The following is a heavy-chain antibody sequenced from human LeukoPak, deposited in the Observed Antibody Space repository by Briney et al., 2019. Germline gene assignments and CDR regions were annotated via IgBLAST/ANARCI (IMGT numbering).Heavy chain of an antibody. Sequence: GRSLRLSCEASGFTFDDYAMHWVRHVPGRGPEWVSGISWNSGSIGYADSVKGRFTISRDNAKNSLYLQMNSLRVEDTALYYCAKDKDFWSGPDSAAFDIWGQGAMVTVSS. V-gene: IGHV3-9*01. J-gene: IGHJ3*02. CDR3: AKDKDFWSGPDSAAFDI. CDR2: ISWNSGSI. CDR1: GFTFDDYA. D-gene: IGHD3-3*01.